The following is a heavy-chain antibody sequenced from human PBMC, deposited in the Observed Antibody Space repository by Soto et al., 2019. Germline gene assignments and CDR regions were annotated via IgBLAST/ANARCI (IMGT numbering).Heavy chain of an antibody. CDR1: GFTFSSYW. J-gene: IGHJ4*02. CDR2: MKSDGSGT. Sequence: EVQLVESGGGLVQPGESLTLSCAASGFTFSSYWMHWVRQPPGKGLVWVSRMKSDGSGTYYADSVKGRLTISRDKAKTTLYLQMNSVRVEDTAVYFCARGDGVRYDVNVYLGRHWGQGALVTVSS. V-gene: IGHV3-74*01. D-gene: IGHD3-22*01. CDR3: ARGDGVRYDVNVYLGRH.